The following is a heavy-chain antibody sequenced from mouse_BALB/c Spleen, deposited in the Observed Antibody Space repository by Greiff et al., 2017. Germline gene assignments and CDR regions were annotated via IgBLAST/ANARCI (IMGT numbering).Heavy chain of an antibody. CDR3: ARDSPAYYRYPLAY. CDR2: IWAGGST. V-gene: IGHV2-9*02. J-gene: IGHJ3*01. CDR1: GFSLTSYG. Sequence: VMLVESGPGLVAPSQSLSITCTVSGFSLTSYGVHWVRQPPGKGLEWLGVIWAGGSTNYNSALMSRLSISKDNSKSQVFLKMNSLQTDDTAMYYCARDSPAYYRYPLAYWGQGTLVTVSA. D-gene: IGHD2-14*01.